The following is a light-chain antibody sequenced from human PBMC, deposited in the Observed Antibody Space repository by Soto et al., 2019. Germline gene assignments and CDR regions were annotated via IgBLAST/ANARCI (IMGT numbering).Light chain of an antibody. CDR3: QQYGSSPIT. V-gene: IGKV3-20*01. J-gene: IGKJ5*01. Sequence: IVMTQSPATLSVSPGERATLSCRASQSISTKLAWYQQKPGQAPRLLIYGASTRATGIPVRFSGSGSGTDFTLTIGRLEPEDFAVYYCQQYGSSPITFGQGTRLEIK. CDR2: GAS. CDR1: QSISTK.